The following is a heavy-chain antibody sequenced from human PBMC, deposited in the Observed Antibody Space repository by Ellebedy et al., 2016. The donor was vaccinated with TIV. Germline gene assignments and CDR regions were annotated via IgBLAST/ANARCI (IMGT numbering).Heavy chain of an antibody. CDR2: INQDGSER. CDR3: ATDGSYGDFRSPAHAFES. Sequence: GESLKISCAASGFSFRSYWMSWVRQAPGKGLEWVANINQDGSERYYVDSVKGRFTSSRDNAKNSLYLQMNSLRAEDTAVYYCATDGSYGDFRSPAHAFESWGQGTMVSVSS. J-gene: IGHJ3*02. CDR1: GFSFRSYW. V-gene: IGHV3-7*01. D-gene: IGHD4-17*01.